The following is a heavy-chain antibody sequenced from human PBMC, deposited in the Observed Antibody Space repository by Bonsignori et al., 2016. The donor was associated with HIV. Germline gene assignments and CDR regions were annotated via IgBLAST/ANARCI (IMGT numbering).Heavy chain of an antibody. D-gene: IGHD1-26*01. CDR3: AKDPISGSLHYGHAFDI. J-gene: IGHJ3*02. CDR2: IRYDGSNK. Sequence: WIRQPPGKGLEWVAFIRYDGSNKYYADSVKGRFTISRDNSKNTLYLQMNSLRAEDTAVYYCAKDPISGSLHYGHAFDIWGQGTMVTVSS. V-gene: IGHV3-30*02.